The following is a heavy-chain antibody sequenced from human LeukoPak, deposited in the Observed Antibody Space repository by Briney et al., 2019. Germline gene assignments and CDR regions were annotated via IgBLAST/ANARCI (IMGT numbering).Heavy chain of an antibody. Sequence: ASVKVSCEASAYTFTGYYMHWVRQAPGQGLEWMGWINPNSGGTNYAQKFQGRVTMTRDTSISTAYMELSRLRSDDTAVYYCARAPDYGDYPNWFDPWGQGTLVIVSS. V-gene: IGHV1-2*02. CDR1: AYTFTGYY. D-gene: IGHD4-17*01. CDR3: ARAPDYGDYPNWFDP. J-gene: IGHJ5*02. CDR2: INPNSGGT.